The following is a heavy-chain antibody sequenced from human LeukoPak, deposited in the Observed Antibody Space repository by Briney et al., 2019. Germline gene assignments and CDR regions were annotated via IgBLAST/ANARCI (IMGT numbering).Heavy chain of an antibody. D-gene: IGHD6-13*01. CDR1: GFTFINYG. CDR3: AAPGVAAATGDY. CDR2: ISGSGGST. Sequence: GGSLRLSCAASGFTFINYGMSWVRQAPGKGLEWVPAISGSGGSTYYADSVKGRFTISRDNSKNTLYLQMNSLRAEDTAVYYCAAPGVAAATGDYWGQGTLVTVSS. V-gene: IGHV3-23*01. J-gene: IGHJ4*02.